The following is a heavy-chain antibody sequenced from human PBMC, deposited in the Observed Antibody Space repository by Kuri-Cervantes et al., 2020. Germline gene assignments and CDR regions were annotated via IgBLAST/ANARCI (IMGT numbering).Heavy chain of an antibody. CDR2: ISGSGGST. CDR1: GFIVSNNY. CDR3: ARYNTDRSGAFDI. Sequence: GESLKISCAASGFIVSNNYMSWVRQAPGKGLEWVSAISGSGGSTYYADSVKGRFTISRDNSKNTLYLQMNSLRAEDTAVYYCARYNTDRSGAFDIWGQGTMVTVSS. J-gene: IGHJ3*02. V-gene: IGHV3-23*01. D-gene: IGHD3-10*01.